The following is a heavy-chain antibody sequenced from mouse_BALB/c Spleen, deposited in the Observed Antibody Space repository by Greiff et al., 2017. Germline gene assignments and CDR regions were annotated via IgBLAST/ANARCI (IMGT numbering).Heavy chain of an antibody. Sequence: QVQLQQSAAELARPGASVKMSCKASGYTFTSYTMHWVKQRPGQGLEWIGYINPSSGYTEYNQKFKDKTTLTADKSSSTAYMQLSSLTSEDSAVYYCARKEDDGYYGVPFAYWGQGTLVTVSA. CDR1: GYTFTSYT. D-gene: IGHD2-3*01. CDR3: ARKEDDGYYGVPFAY. J-gene: IGHJ3*01. CDR2: INPSSGYT. V-gene: IGHV1-4*02.